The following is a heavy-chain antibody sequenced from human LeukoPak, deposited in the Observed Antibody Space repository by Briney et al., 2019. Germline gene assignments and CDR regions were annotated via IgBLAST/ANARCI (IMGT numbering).Heavy chain of an antibody. CDR1: GGTFSSYA. Sequence: ASVKVSCKASGGTFSSYAISWVRQAPGQGLEWMAIINPSGGSTSHAQKFQGRVTMTRDTSASTVYMELSSLRSEDTVVYYCASVYKHGMDVWGQGTTVTVSS. D-gene: IGHD5-24*01. CDR3: ASVYKHGMDV. J-gene: IGHJ6*02. V-gene: IGHV1-46*01. CDR2: INPSGGST.